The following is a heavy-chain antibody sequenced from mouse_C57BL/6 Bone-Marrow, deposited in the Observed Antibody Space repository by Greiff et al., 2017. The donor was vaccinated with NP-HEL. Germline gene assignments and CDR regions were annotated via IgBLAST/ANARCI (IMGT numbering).Heavy chain of an antibody. V-gene: IGHV1-55*01. J-gene: IGHJ3*01. CDR1: GYTFTSYW. CDR2: IYPGSGST. D-gene: IGHD1-1*01. CDR3: CLGRTGGVLAY. Sequence: QVQLQQPGAELVKPGASVKLSCKASGYTFTSYWITWVKQRPGQGLEWIGKIYPGSGSTNYNEKFKSKATLTVDTSSSPAYMPLSSLASEASAVYYCCLGRTGGVLAYWGQGTLVTVAA.